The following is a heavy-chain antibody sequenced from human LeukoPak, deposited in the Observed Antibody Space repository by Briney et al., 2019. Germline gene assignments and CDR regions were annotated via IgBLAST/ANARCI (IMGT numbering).Heavy chain of an antibody. D-gene: IGHD2-15*01. J-gene: IGHJ5*02. CDR1: GFTFSSYA. CDR3: AKEATLVVAATYWFDP. V-gene: IGHV3-23*01. CDR2: ISGSGGST. Sequence: PGGSLRLSCAASGFTFSSYAMSWVRQAPGKGLEWVSAISGSGGSTYYADYVKGRFTISRDNSKNTLYLQMNSLRAEDTAVYYCAKEATLVVAATYWFDPWGQGTLVTVSS.